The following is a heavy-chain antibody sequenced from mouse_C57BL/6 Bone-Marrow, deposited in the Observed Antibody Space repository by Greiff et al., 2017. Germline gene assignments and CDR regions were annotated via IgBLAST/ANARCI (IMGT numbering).Heavy chain of an antibody. D-gene: IGHD4-1*01. V-gene: IGHV1-58*01. J-gene: IGHJ3*01. CDR2: IYIGNGYT. CDR3: TNWAWFAY. Sequence: VQLKLSGAELVRPGSSVKMSCKTSGYTFTSYGINWVKQRPGQGLEWIGYIYIGNGYTEYNEKFKGKATLTSDTSASTAYMELSSLTNEDSAVYYCTNWAWFAYWGQGTLVTVSA. CDR1: GYTFTSYG.